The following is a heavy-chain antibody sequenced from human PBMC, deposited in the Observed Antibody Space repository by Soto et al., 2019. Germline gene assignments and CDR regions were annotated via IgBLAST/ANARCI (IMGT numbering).Heavy chain of an antibody. V-gene: IGHV1-2*02. CDR3: ARERYQVISDGMDV. CDR2: INPETGGT. J-gene: IGHJ6*04. Sequence: QVQLVQSGADVKTPGASVRVSCKASGYTFTGYYVHWVREAPGQGLEWMGWINPETGGTSYAQKFQGRVTLSRDTSINTAYLELSRLRFDDAAVYFCARERYQVISDGMDVWGKGTTVTVSS. CDR1: GYTFTGYY. D-gene: IGHD2-2*01.